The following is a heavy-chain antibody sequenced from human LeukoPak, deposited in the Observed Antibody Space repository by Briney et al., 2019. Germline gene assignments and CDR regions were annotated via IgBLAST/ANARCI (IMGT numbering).Heavy chain of an antibody. CDR2: IWYDGSNK. V-gene: IGHV3-33*01. CDR3: ARDLGSMVRGINAFDI. Sequence: GGSLRLSCAASGFTFSSYGMHWVRQAPGKGLEWVAVIWYDGSNKYYADSVKGRFTISRDNSKNTLYLQMNSLRAEDTAVYYCARDLGSMVRGINAFDIWDQGTMVTVSS. D-gene: IGHD3-10*01. CDR1: GFTFSSYG. J-gene: IGHJ3*02.